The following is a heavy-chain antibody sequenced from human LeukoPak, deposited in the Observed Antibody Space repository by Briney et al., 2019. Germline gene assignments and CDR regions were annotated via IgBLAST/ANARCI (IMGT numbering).Heavy chain of an antibody. J-gene: IGHJ4*02. D-gene: IGHD6-19*01. CDR1: GYTFSGTGWY. CDR2: IYPNNGAT. Sequence: GASVKVSCKASGYTFSGTGWYLHWLRQAPGQGLECMGWIYPNNGATGYAQKFQGRVAMTRDTSISTAYMELSRLRPDDTAAYYCARDGPAQVADFDYWGQGTLVTVSS. CDR3: ARDGPAQVADFDY. V-gene: IGHV1-2*02.